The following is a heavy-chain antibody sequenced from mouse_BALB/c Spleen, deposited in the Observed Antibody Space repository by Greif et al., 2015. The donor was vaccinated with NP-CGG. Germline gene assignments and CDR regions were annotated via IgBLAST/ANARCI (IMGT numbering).Heavy chain of an antibody. CDR2: ISYSGST. D-gene: IGHD2-14*01. CDR3: ARKGYDGMDY. J-gene: IGHJ4*01. CDR1: GYSITSDYA. Sequence: VQLQQSGPGLVKPSQSLSLTCTVTGYSITSDYAWNWIRQFPGNKLEWMGYISYSGSTSYNPSLKSRISITRDTSKNQFFLQLNSVTTEDTATYYCARKGYDGMDYWGQGTSVTVSS. V-gene: IGHV3-2*02.